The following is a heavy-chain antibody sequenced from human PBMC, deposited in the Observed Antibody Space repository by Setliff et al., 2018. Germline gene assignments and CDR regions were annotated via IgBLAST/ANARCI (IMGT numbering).Heavy chain of an antibody. CDR1: GFTFEDYA. D-gene: IGHD2-15*01. Sequence: PGGSLRLSCAASGFTFEDYAMNWVRQAPGKGLEWVSSISSTSSAIYYADSVEGRFTISRDNAKNSLYLQMNSLRPEDTAVYYCARTCSGSGCYAGLESWGQGTPVTVSS. J-gene: IGHJ4*02. CDR3: ARTCSGSGCYAGLES. V-gene: IGHV3-48*01. CDR2: ISSTSSAI.